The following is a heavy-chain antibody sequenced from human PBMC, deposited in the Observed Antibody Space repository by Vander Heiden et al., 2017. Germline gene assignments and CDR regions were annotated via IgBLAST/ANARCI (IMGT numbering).Heavy chain of an antibody. J-gene: IGHJ4*02. V-gene: IGHV1-8*01. CDR1: GYTFTDYE. CDR3: ARYCSSASCYKFDY. Sequence: VQLVPSGAEVQKTGASVQVCCKASGYTFTDYEINWVRQAAGQGLEWVGWMDPKTGKTGYAQKFQGRVAMTRNTSITTASMELSSLRSEDTAVYYCARYCSSASCYKFDYWGQGTLVTVSS. CDR2: MDPKTGKT. D-gene: IGHD2-2*01.